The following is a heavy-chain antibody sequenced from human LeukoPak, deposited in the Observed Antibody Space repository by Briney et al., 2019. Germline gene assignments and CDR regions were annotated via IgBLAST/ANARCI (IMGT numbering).Heavy chain of an antibody. CDR1: GFTVSSNY. V-gene: IGHV3-53*01. J-gene: IGHJ4*02. D-gene: IGHD2-2*01. Sequence: GGSLRLSCAASGFTVSSNYMSWVRQAPGKGLEWFSVIYSGGSTYYADSVKGRFTISRDNSKNTLYLQMNSLRAEDTAVYYCARESADCSSTSCSYYFDYWGQGTLVTVSS. CDR3: ARESADCSSTSCSYYFDY. CDR2: IYSGGST.